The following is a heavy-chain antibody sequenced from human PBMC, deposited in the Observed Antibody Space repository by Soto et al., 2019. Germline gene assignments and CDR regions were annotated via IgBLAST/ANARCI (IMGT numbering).Heavy chain of an antibody. CDR3: AKDRNTHYDFWSGYF. CDR2: TSYDGSNK. J-gene: IGHJ4*02. V-gene: IGHV3-30*18. CDR1: GFTFSIYG. Sequence: GSLRLSCAASGFTFSIYGMHWVRQAPGKGLEWVAVTSYDGSNKYYADSVKGRFTISRDNSKNTLYLQMNSLRAEDTAVYYCAKDRNTHYDFWSGYFWGQGTLVTVSS. D-gene: IGHD3-3*01.